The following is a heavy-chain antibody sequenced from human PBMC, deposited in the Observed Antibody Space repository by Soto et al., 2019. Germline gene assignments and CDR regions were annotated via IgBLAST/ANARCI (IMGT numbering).Heavy chain of an antibody. CDR2: IYYSGST. Sequence: SETLSLTCTVSGGSISSYYWSWIRQPPGKGLEWIGYIYYSGSTNYNPSLKSRVTISVDTSKNQFSLKLSSVTAADTAVYYCARALASGWFDPWGQGTLVTVSS. V-gene: IGHV4-59*01. CDR1: GGSISSYY. D-gene: IGHD3-10*01. J-gene: IGHJ5*02. CDR3: ARALASGWFDP.